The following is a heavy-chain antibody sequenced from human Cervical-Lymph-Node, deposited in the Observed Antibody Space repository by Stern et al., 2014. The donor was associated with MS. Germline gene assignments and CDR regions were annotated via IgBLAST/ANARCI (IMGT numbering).Heavy chain of an antibody. D-gene: IGHD1-7*01. Sequence: VQLVESGPGLVKPSETLSLTCAVSGDSISTNSAAWNWIRQSPSRGLEWLGRTYYRSQWYNDDAVSVKSRLTFNADSSKNQFSLHLSSVTPEDTAVYYCARGRELTDWGQGTLVTVSS. V-gene: IGHV6-1*01. CDR1: GDSISTNSAA. CDR3: ARGRELTD. CDR2: TYYRSQWYN. J-gene: IGHJ4*02.